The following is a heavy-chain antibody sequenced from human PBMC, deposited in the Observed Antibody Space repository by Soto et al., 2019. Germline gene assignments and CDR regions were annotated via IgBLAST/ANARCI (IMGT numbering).Heavy chain of an antibody. D-gene: IGHD5-12*01. CDR1: GFIFNNYD. CDR3: AGLRGYSDYDSQTKGYYFDY. V-gene: IGHV3-48*01. J-gene: IGHJ4*02. CDR2: ISSSSSTI. Sequence: EVQLVESGGGLVQPGGSLRLSCAASGFIFNNYDMSWVRQAPGKGLDWVSYISSSSSTIYYADSVKGRFTISRDNAKNSLYLQMNSLRAEDTAVYYCAGLRGYSDYDSQTKGYYFDYWGQGTLVTVSS.